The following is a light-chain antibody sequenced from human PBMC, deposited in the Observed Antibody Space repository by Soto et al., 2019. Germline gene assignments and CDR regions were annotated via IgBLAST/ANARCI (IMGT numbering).Light chain of an antibody. V-gene: IGLV2-14*01. Sequence: QSALTQPASVSGSPGQSIPISCTGTSSDVCGYNYVSWYQQHPGKAPKLMIYDVSNRPSGVSNRFSGSKSGNTASLTISGLQAEDEADYYCSSYTSISTVGVFGTGTKLTVL. CDR3: SSYTSISTVGV. CDR2: DVS. CDR1: SSDVCGYNY. J-gene: IGLJ1*01.